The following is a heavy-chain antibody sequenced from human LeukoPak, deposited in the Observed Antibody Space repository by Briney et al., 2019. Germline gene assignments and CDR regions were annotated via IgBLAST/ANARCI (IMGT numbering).Heavy chain of an antibody. D-gene: IGHD3-22*01. J-gene: IGHJ4*02. V-gene: IGHV3-23*01. CDR1: GFTFSSYT. Sequence: PGGSLRLSCAASGFTFSSYTMSWVRQAPGKGLEWVSAISGSGGSTYYADSVKGRFTISRDNSKNTLYLQMNSLRAEDTAVYYCAKAMIVVVGVARPFDYWGQGTLVTVSS. CDR2: ISGSGGST. CDR3: AKAMIVVVGVARPFDY.